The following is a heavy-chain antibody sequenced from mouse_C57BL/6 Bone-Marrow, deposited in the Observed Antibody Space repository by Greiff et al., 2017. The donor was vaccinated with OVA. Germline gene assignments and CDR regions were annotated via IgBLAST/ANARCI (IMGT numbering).Heavy chain of an antibody. V-gene: IGHV14-4*01. Sequence: EVKLMESGAELVRPGASVKLSCTASGFNIKDDYMHWVKQRPEQGLEWIGWIDPENGDTEYASKFQGKATITADTSSNTAYLQLSSLTSEDTAVYYCTTDRRAYWGQGTLVTVSA. CDR3: TTDRRAY. CDR1: GFNIKDDY. CDR2: IDPENGDT. D-gene: IGHD2-14*01. J-gene: IGHJ3*01.